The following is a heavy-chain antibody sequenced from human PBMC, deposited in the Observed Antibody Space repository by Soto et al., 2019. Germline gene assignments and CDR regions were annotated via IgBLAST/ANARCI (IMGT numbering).Heavy chain of an antibody. V-gene: IGHV5-51*01. D-gene: IGHD4-17*01. Sequence: PGESLKISCKGSGYKFINHCIGWVRQMPGKGLEWMGIIYPDDSDIRYSPSFQGQVTISADRSISTAYLQWSSLKASDTAMYYCARWAEGVTTPHFDYWGQGTLVTVSS. J-gene: IGHJ4*01. CDR1: GYKFINHC. CDR2: IYPDDSDI. CDR3: ARWAEGVTTPHFDY.